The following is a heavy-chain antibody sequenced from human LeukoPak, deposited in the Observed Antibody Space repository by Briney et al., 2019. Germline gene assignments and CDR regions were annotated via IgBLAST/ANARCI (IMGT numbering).Heavy chain of an antibody. J-gene: IGHJ4*02. CDR1: GGSISSYY. D-gene: IGHD6-19*01. Sequence: PSETLSLTCTVSGGSISSYYWSWIRQPPGKGLEWIGYIYYSGSTYYNPSLKSRVTISVDTSKNQFSLKLSSVTAADTAVYYCARDFSSGWYPRNYYFDYWGQGTLVTVSS. V-gene: IGHV4-59*12. CDR2: IYYSGST. CDR3: ARDFSSGWYPRNYYFDY.